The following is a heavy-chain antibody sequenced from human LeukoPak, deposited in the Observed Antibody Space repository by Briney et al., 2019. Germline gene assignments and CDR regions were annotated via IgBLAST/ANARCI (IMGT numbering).Heavy chain of an antibody. CDR1: GGTFSSYA. Sequence: GASVKVSCKASGGTFSSYAISWVRQAPGQGLEWMGGIIPIFGTANYAQKFQGRVTITADESTSTAYMELSSLRSEDTAVYYCARDREYYDILTGPFDPWGQGTLVTVSS. CDR2: IIPIFGTA. J-gene: IGHJ5*02. V-gene: IGHV1-69*13. D-gene: IGHD3-9*01. CDR3: ARDREYYDILTGPFDP.